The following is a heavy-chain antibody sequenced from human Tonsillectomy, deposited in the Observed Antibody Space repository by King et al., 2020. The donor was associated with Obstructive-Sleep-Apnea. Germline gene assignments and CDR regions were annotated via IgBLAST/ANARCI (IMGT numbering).Heavy chain of an antibody. CDR1: GGSISSYS. J-gene: IGHJ3*02. Sequence: QLQESCPGLVKPSETLSLTCTVSGGSISSYSWTWIRPPPGKGLEWIGYIYNTGSTNYNPSLKSRVTISIDTSKNQFSLKLRSVTAADTAVYDCARVWSTVVTNDAFDIWGQGTMVTVSS. CDR2: IYNTGST. V-gene: IGHV4-59*01. D-gene: IGHD4-23*01. CDR3: ARVWSTVVTNDAFDI.